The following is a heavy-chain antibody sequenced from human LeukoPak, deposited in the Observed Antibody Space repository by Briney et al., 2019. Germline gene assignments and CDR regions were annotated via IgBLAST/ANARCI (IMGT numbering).Heavy chain of an antibody. V-gene: IGHV1-8*02. CDR2: MNPNSGNT. CDR3: ARVYSSSAPLGAFDI. Sequence: ASVKVSCKASGYTFTSYDINWVRQATGQGLEWMGWMNPNSGNTGYAQKFQGRVTMTRDTSISTAYMELSRLRSDDTAVYYCARVYSSSAPLGAFDIWGQGTMVTVSS. J-gene: IGHJ3*02. D-gene: IGHD6-6*01. CDR1: GYTFTSYD.